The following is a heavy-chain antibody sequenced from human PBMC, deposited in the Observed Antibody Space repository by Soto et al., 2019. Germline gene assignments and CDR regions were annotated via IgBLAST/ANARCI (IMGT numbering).Heavy chain of an antibody. J-gene: IGHJ6*02. V-gene: IGHV3-30-3*01. CDR3: ARDKSEYYDILTGYYYYYYGMDV. D-gene: IGHD3-9*01. CDR2: RSYDGSNK. CDR1: GFTFSSYA. Sequence: QVQLVESGGGVVQPGRSLRLSCAASGFTFSSYAMHWVRQAPGKGLEWVAVRSYDGSNKYYADSVKGRFTISRDNSKNTLYLQMNSLRAEDTAVYYCARDKSEYYDILTGYYYYYYGMDVWGQGTTVTVSS.